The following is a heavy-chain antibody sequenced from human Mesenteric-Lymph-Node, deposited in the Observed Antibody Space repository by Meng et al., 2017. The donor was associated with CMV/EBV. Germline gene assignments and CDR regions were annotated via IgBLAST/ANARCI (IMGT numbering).Heavy chain of an antibody. CDR1: GYTFTGYV. CDR3: ARKGPSGYDGDFDY. V-gene: IGHV1-2*06. J-gene: IGHJ4*02. D-gene: IGHD5-12*01. Sequence: SGYTFTGYVLHCVPPTPGHGRSYIGRVNTHNDLPTPSPPFPLPIPMTRDTSISTAYMELSSLRSDDTAMYYCARKGPSGYDGDFDYWGQGTLVTVSS. CDR2: VNTHNDLP.